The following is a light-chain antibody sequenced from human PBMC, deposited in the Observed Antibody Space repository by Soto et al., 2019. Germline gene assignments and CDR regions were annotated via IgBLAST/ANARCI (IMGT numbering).Light chain of an antibody. CDR3: QVWDSSSDHVV. CDR1: NIGSKS. V-gene: IGLV3-21*04. J-gene: IGLJ2*01. Sequence: SYELTQPPSVSVAPGKTAKLTCGGNNIGSKSVHWYQQKPGQAPVLVIYYDSARPSGIPERFSGSNSGNTATLSIGRVEAGDEADYYCQVWDSSSDHVVFGGGTKVTVL. CDR2: YDS.